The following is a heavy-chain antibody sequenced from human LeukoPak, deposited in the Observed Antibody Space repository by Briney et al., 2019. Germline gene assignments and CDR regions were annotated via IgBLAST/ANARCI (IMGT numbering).Heavy chain of an antibody. J-gene: IGHJ4*02. Sequence: SETLSLTCTVSGDSISSGDYYWSWIRQPPGKGLEWIGYIYYDGSTYYSPSLESRVTISVDRSKNQLSLNLSSVTAADTAVYFCARVPLAAAASFDYWGQGTLVTVSS. V-gene: IGHV4-30-4*01. CDR1: GDSISSGDYY. CDR3: ARVPLAAAASFDY. CDR2: IYYDGST. D-gene: IGHD6-13*01.